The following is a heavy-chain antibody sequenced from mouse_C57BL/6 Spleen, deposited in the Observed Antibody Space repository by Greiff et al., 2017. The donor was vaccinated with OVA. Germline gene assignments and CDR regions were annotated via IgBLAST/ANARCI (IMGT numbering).Heavy chain of an antibody. Sequence: QVQLQQSGAELVKPGASVKLSCKASGYTFTEYTIHWVKQRSGQGLEWIGWFYPGSGSIKYNEKFKDKATLTAAKSSSTVYMELSRLTSEDSAVYFCARHPPYDYDEKNAMDYWGQGTSVTVSS. CDR3: ARHPPYDYDEKNAMDY. V-gene: IGHV1-62-2*01. CDR2: FYPGSGSI. D-gene: IGHD2-4*01. CDR1: GYTFTEYT. J-gene: IGHJ4*01.